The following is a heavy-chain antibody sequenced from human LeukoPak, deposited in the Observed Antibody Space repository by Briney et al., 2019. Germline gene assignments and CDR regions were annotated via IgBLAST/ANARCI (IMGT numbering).Heavy chain of an antibody. CDR3: ARGTRQQLDY. CDR2: ISPYNSNT. CDR1: GYTFTTYT. Sequence: GASVTVSCTTSGYTFTTYTIAWVRQAPGQGLEWIGWISPYNSNTDYTHKIQDRITVTTDTSTSTAYMELRSLRSDDTALYYCARGTRQQLDYWGQGTLVSVSS. V-gene: IGHV1-18*04. D-gene: IGHD6-13*01. J-gene: IGHJ4*02.